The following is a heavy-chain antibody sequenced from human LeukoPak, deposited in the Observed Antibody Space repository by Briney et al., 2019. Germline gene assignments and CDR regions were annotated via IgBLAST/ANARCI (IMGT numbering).Heavy chain of an antibody. CDR2: IYSGGST. J-gene: IGHJ3*02. D-gene: IGHD7-27*01. Sequence: GGSLRLSCAASGFTVSSNYMNWVRQAPGKGLEWVSVIYSGGSTYYADSVKGRSTISRDNSKNTLYLQMNSLRAEGTAVYYCARDGDHDAFDIWGQGTMVTVSS. V-gene: IGHV3-66*01. CDR1: GFTVSSNY. CDR3: ARDGDHDAFDI.